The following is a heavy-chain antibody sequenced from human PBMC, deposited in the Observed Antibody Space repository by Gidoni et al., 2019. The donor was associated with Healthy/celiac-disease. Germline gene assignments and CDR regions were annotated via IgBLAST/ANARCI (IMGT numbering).Heavy chain of an antibody. CDR1: GYTFTSYY. Sequence: QVQLVQSGAEVKKPGASVKVSCKASGYTFTSYYMHWVRQAPGQGLEWMGIINPSGGSTSYAQKFQGRVTMTRDTSTSTVYMELSSLRSEDTAVYYCARDRVRFGDQSLPLDAFDIWGQGTMVTVSS. CDR3: ARDRVRFGDQSLPLDAFDI. J-gene: IGHJ3*02. V-gene: IGHV1-46*01. CDR2: INPSGGST. D-gene: IGHD3-10*01.